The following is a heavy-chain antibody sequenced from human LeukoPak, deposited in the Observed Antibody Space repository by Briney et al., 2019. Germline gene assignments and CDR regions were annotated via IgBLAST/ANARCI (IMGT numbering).Heavy chain of an antibody. CDR1: GGTFSSYA. CDR3: ARGRCSGGSCYSNYYYYMDV. CDR2: IIPIFGTA. D-gene: IGHD2-15*01. Sequence: AASVKVSCKASGGTFSSYAISWVRQAPGQGLEWMGGIIPIFGTANYAQKFQGRVTITADKSTSTAYMELSSLRSEDTAVYYCARGRCSGGSCYSNYYYYMDVWGKGTTVTVSS. J-gene: IGHJ6*03. V-gene: IGHV1-69*06.